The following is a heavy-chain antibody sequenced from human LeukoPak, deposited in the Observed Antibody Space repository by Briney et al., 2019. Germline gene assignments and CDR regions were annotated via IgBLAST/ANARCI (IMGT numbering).Heavy chain of an antibody. J-gene: IGHJ4*02. CDR2: MNPNSGNT. CDR3: ARAESNYYDSSGYVAD. D-gene: IGHD3-22*01. Sequence: GASVKVSCKASGYTFTSYGINWVRQATGQGLEWMGWMNPNSGNTGYAQKFQGRVTMTRNTSISTAYMELSSLRSEDTAVYYCARAESNYYDSSGYVADWGQGTLVTVSS. V-gene: IGHV1-8*01. CDR1: GYTFTSYG.